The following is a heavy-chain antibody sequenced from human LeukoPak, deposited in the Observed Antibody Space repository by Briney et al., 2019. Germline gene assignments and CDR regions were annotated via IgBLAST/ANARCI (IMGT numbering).Heavy chain of an antibody. Sequence: GGSLRLSCAASGFRFSSYAMSWVRQAPGKGLEWVSAIVGSGGNMYYADSVKGRFTISRDNFKSTLYLQMNSLRAEDTAVYYCAKGLTWDSTSCSDWGQGTLVTVSS. CDR3: AKGLTWDSTSCSD. CDR1: GFRFSSYA. J-gene: IGHJ4*02. CDR2: IVGSGGNM. D-gene: IGHD2-2*01. V-gene: IGHV3-23*01.